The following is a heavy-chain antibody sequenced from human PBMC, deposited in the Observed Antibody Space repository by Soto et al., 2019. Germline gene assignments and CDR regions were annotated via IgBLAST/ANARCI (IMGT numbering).Heavy chain of an antibody. CDR3: AREYSSGWYDY. CDR2: IHPNSGGT. J-gene: IGHJ4*02. V-gene: IGHV1-2*04. D-gene: IGHD6-19*01. Sequence: VASVKVSCKASGYTFTGYNMHWVRQAPGEGLEWMGRIHPNSGGTNYAQKFQGWVTMTRDSSISTAYMELSRLRSDDTAVYYCAREYSSGWYDYWGQGTLVTVSS. CDR1: GYTFTGYN.